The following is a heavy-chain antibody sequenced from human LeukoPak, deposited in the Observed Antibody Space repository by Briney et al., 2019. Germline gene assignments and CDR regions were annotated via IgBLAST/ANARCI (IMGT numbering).Heavy chain of an antibody. V-gene: IGHV3-64*04. Sequence: GGSLRLSCSASGFTFSSYAMHWVRQAPGKGLEYVSAITSNGGGTYYADSVKGRFTISRDNSKNTLYLQMNSLRAEDTAVYYCARGRGGSDYWGQGTLVTVSS. CDR2: ITSNGGGT. D-gene: IGHD2-15*01. J-gene: IGHJ4*02. CDR1: GFTFSSYA. CDR3: ARGRGGSDY.